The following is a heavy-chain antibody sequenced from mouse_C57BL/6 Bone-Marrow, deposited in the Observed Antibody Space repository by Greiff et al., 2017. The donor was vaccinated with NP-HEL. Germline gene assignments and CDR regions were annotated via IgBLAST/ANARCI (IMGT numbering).Heavy chain of an antibody. CDR2: INPSSGYT. J-gene: IGHJ1*03. CDR3: ARNYDGSSPYCDV. D-gene: IGHD1-1*01. Sequence: QVQLQQSGAELARPGASVKMSCKASGYTFTSYTMHWVKQRPGQGLEWIGYINPSSGYTKYNQKFKDKATLTADKSSSTAYMQLSSLTSEDSAVYYCARNYDGSSPYCDVWGTGTTVTVSS. CDR1: GYTFTSYT. V-gene: IGHV1-4*01.